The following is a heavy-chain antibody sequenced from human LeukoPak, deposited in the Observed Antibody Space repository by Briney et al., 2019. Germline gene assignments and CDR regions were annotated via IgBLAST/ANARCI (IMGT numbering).Heavy chain of an antibody. V-gene: IGHV4-4*07. Sequence: SETLSLACTVSGGSISSYYWSWIRQPAGKGLEWIGRIYTSGSTNYNPSLKSRVTMSVDTSKNQFSLKLSSVTAADTAVYYCARETRPGYCSGGSCYYYYYMDVWGKGTTVTVSS. CDR3: ARETRPGYCSGGSCYYYYYMDV. CDR1: GGSISSYY. D-gene: IGHD2-15*01. J-gene: IGHJ6*03. CDR2: IYTSGST.